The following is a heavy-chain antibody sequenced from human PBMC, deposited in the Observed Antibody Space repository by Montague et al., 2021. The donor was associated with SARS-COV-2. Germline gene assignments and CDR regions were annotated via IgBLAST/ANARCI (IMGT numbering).Heavy chain of an antibody. CDR2: VHYTGST. J-gene: IGHJ4*02. V-gene: IGHV4-59*01. D-gene: IGHD1-1*01. Sequence: SETLSLTCEVSGGSIRSYYWSWIRQSPGKGLEWIGYVHYTGSTKYNPSLKTRVTLSLDTRKDHFSLRLNSVTAADMAVYYCARAQNICFIANCVNYFDLWGLGALVSVSS. CDR1: GGSIRSYY. CDR3: ARAQNICFIANCVNYFDL.